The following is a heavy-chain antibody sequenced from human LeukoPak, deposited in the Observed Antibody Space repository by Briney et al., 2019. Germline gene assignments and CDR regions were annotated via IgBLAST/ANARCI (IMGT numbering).Heavy chain of an antibody. J-gene: IGHJ4*02. D-gene: IGHD1-7*01. CDR2: ISSSSSTI. Sequence: QPGGSLRLSCAASGFTFSSYSMNWVRQAPGKGLEWVSYISSSSSTIYYADSVKGRFTISRDNAKNSLYLQMNSLRVEDTAVYYCARPQTGTTSYFDYWGQGTLVTVSS. CDR1: GFTFSSYS. V-gene: IGHV3-48*01. CDR3: ARPQTGTTSYFDY.